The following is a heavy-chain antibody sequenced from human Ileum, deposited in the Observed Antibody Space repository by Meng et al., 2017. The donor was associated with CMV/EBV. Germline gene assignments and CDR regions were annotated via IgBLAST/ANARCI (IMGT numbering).Heavy chain of an antibody. Sequence: GGSLRLSCAASGFTFSSYAMNWVRQAPGKGLEWVSGISGSGGSTYDADSVKGRFTVSRDNSKNTLYLQMNSLRAEDTAVYYCAKQNSGSKGGSDYWGQGTRVTGSS. D-gene: IGHD1-26*01. J-gene: IGHJ4*02. CDR3: AKQNSGSKGGSDY. CDR2: ISGSGGST. CDR1: GFTFSSYA. V-gene: IGHV3-23*01.